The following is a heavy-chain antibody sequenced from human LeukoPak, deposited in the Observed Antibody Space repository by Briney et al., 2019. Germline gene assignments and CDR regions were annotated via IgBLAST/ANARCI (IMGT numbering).Heavy chain of an antibody. J-gene: IGHJ6*03. CDR3: AKNPGFGAYYYYYMDV. CDR2: ISGSGGST. CDR1: GFTFSSYA. Sequence: PGGSLRLSCAASGFTFSSYAMSWVRQAPGKGLEWVSAISGSGGSTYYADSVKGRFTISRDNSKNTLYLQMNSLRAEDTAVYYCAKNPGFGAYYYYYMDVWGKGTTVTVSS. D-gene: IGHD3-16*01. V-gene: IGHV3-23*01.